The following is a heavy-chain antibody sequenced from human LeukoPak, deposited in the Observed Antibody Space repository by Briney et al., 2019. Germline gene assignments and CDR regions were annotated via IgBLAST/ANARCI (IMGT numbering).Heavy chain of an antibody. V-gene: IGHV4-59*08. Sequence: SETLSLTCTVSGGSISGYYWSWIRQPPGKGLEWIAFIYYTGSTHYNPSLKSRVTISVDTSKNQFPLKLSAVTAADTAVYYCARHHIQHPHYFDYWGQGTLVTVSS. CDR1: GGSISGYY. D-gene: IGHD2-2*01. CDR3: ARHHIQHPHYFDY. CDR2: IYYTGST. J-gene: IGHJ4*02.